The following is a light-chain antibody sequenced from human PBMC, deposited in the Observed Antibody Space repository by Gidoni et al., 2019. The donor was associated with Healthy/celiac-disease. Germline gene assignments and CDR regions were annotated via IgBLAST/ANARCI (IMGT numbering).Light chain of an antibody. CDR1: QSVSSSY. Sequence: EIVLTQSPGTLSLSPGERATLSCRASQSVSSSYLAWYQQKPGQAPRRLIYGASSRATGIPDRFSGSGSGTDFTLTISRLEPEDFAVYYCQQYGSSRYTCGQGTKLEIK. CDR3: QQYGSSRYT. CDR2: GAS. J-gene: IGKJ2*01. V-gene: IGKV3-20*01.